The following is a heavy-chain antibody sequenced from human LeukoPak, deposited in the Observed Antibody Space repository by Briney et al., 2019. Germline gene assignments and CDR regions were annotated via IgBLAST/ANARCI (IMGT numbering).Heavy chain of an antibody. V-gene: IGHV3-74*01. CDR1: GFTFSSYW. CDR3: YGSGSYLVANYYYYMDV. D-gene: IGHD3-10*01. J-gene: IGHJ6*03. Sequence: PGGSLRLSCAASGFTFSSYWMHWVRQAPRKGLAWVSRINSDGSSTSYADSVKGRFTISRDNAKNTLYLQMNSLRAEDTAVYYCYGSGSYLVANYYYYMDVWGKGTTVTVSS. CDR2: INSDGSST.